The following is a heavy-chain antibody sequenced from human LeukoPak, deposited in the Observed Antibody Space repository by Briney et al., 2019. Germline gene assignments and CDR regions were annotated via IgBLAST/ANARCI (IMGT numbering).Heavy chain of an antibody. CDR1: GGTFSSYA. J-gene: IGHJ4*02. V-gene: IGHV1-69*13. Sequence: SVKVSFKASGGTFSSYAISWVRQAPGQGLEWMGGIIPIFGTANYAQKFQGRVTITADESTSTAYMELSSLRSEDTAVYYCARGRMAGTYVFDYWGQGTLVTVSS. CDR2: IIPIFGTA. D-gene: IGHD6-19*01. CDR3: ARGRMAGTYVFDY.